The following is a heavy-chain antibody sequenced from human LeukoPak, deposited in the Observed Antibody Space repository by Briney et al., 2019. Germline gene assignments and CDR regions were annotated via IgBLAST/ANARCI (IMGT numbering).Heavy chain of an antibody. CDR2: IYWNDDK. CDR1: GFSLSTSGLG. V-gene: IGHV2-5*01. D-gene: IGHD3-10*02. CDR3: AHRCSDSYFDY. Sequence: SGPTLVKPQQTLTLTCTFSGFSLSTSGLGVGWLRQPPGKAPECLGVIYWNDDKRYSPSLKSRLTFLKDTSRNQVVLIMTDMDPVDTATYYCAHRCSDSYFDYWGQGTLVTVSS. J-gene: IGHJ4*02.